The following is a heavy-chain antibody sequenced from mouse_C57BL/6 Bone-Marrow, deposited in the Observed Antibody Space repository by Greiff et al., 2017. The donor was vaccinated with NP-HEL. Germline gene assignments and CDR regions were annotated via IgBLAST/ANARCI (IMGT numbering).Heavy chain of an antibody. J-gene: IGHJ2*01. Sequence: VQLQQSGAELVRPGASVKLSCTASGFNIKDDYMHWVKQRPEQGLEWIGWIDPENGDTEYASKFQGKATITADTSSNTAYLQLSSLTSEDTSVYYCTTPSMVTIDYWGQGTTRTVSS. V-gene: IGHV14-4*01. CDR2: IDPENGDT. CDR3: TTPSMVTIDY. CDR1: GFNIKDDY. D-gene: IGHD2-2*01.